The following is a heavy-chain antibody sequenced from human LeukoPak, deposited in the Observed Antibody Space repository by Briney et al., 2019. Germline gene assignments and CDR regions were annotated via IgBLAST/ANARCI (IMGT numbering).Heavy chain of an antibody. CDR2: ISWNSGSI. D-gene: IGHD3-10*01. J-gene: IGHJ3*02. CDR3: ATEITNDAFDI. Sequence: GGSLRLSCAASGFTFDDYAMHWVRQAPGKGLEWVSGISWNSGSIGYADSVKGLFTISRDNAKNSLYLQMNSLRAEDTALYYCATEITNDAFDIWGQGTMVTVSS. V-gene: IGHV3-9*01. CDR1: GFTFDDYA.